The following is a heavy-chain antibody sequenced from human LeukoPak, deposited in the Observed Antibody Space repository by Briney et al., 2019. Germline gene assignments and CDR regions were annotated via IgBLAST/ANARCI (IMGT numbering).Heavy chain of an antibody. D-gene: IGHD3-16*01. CDR2: IHHSGSA. CDR3: ARRWGSFDY. CDR1: GASISSNW. Sequence: SETLSLTCAVSGASISSNWWNWVRQPPGKGLEWIGEIHHSGSANYNPSLKSRVTISLDTSENQFSLKLSSVTAADTAVYYCARRWGSFDYWGQGTLVTVSS. J-gene: IGHJ4*02. V-gene: IGHV4-4*02.